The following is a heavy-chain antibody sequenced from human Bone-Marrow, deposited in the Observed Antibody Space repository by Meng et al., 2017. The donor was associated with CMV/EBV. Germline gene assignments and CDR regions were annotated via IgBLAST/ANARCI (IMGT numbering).Heavy chain of an antibody. D-gene: IGHD2-2*01. Sequence: KVSCKGSGYSFTSYWIGWVRQMPGKGLEWMGIIYPGDSDTRYSPSFQGQVTISADKSISTAYLQWSSLKASDTAMYYCARVATWYCSSTSCSYSDYWGQGTLVTVSS. CDR3: ARVATWYCSSTSCSYSDY. J-gene: IGHJ4*02. CDR2: IYPGDSDT. CDR1: GYSFTSYW. V-gene: IGHV5-51*01.